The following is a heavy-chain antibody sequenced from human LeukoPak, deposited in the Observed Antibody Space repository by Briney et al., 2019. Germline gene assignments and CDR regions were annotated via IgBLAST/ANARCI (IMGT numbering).Heavy chain of an antibody. CDR2: IYYSGST. V-gene: IGHV4-59*01. Sequence: PSETLSLTCTVSGGSISSYYWSWIRQPPGKGLEWIGYIYYSGSTNYNPSLKSRVTISVDTSKNQFSLKLSSVTAADTAVYYCARVDYYYGMDVWGQGTRSPSP. J-gene: IGHJ6*02. CDR1: GGSISSYY. CDR3: ARVDYYYGMDV.